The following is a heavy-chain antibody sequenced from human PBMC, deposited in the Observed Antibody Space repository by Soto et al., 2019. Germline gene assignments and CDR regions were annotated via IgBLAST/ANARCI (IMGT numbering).Heavy chain of an antibody. CDR1: GGSISDFY. D-gene: IGHD3-3*01. V-gene: IGHV4-59*01. CDR2: LYYTGST. Sequence: SETLSLTCNVSGGSISDFYWSWIRQSPGKRLEWIGYLYYTGSTNYNPALKSRVTISLDTSKNQFSLKVRSVTAADTAVYYCARGGGYDFRSSQAPPIDVWGQGTTVTVSS. CDR3: ARGGGYDFRSSQAPPIDV. J-gene: IGHJ6*02.